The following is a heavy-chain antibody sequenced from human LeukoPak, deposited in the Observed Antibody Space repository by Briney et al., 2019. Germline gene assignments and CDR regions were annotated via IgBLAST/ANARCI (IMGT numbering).Heavy chain of an antibody. J-gene: IGHJ4*02. CDR1: GGSISSGSYY. Sequence: SXTLSLTCTVSGGSISSGSYYWSWIRQPAGKGLEWIVRIYTSGSTNYNPSLKSRVTISVDTSKNQFSLKLSSVTAADTAVYYCARDLGYYGSGTPFDYWGQGTLVTVSS. CDR3: ARDLGYYGSGTPFDY. D-gene: IGHD3-10*01. CDR2: IYTSGST. V-gene: IGHV4-61*02.